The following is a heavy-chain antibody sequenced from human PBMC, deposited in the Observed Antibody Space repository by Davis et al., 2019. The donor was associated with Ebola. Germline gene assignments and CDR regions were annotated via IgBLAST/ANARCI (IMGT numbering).Heavy chain of an antibody. CDR2: IKQDGSEK. Sequence: GGSLRLSCAASGFTFSSYWMSWVRQAPGKGLEWVASIKQDGSEKYYVDSVKGRFTISRDNAKNSLYLQMNSLRAEDTAVYYCARDSERFLEWLFDAFDIWGQGTMVTVSS. J-gene: IGHJ3*02. CDR1: GFTFSSYW. CDR3: ARDSERFLEWLFDAFDI. V-gene: IGHV3-7*01. D-gene: IGHD3-3*01.